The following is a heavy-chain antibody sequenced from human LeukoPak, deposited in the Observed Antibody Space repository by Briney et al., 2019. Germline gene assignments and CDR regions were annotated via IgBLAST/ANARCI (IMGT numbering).Heavy chain of an antibody. Sequence: ASVKVSCKASGYTFTGCYMHWVRQAPGQGLEWMGWINPNSGGTNYAQKFQGRVTMTRDTSISTAYMELSRLRSDDTAVYYCARVPPGIAVAGSQGGYWGQGTLVTVSS. V-gene: IGHV1-2*02. J-gene: IGHJ4*02. CDR2: INPNSGGT. CDR3: ARVPPGIAVAGSQGGY. CDR1: GYTFTGCY. D-gene: IGHD6-13*01.